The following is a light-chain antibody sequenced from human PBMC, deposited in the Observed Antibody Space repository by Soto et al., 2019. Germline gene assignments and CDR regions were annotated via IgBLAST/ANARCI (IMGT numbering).Light chain of an antibody. CDR2: WAS. J-gene: IGKJ4*01. Sequence: DIVMTQSPDSLAVSLGERATINCKSGQSVLYSSNNKNYLAWYQQKPGRPPKLLIYWASTRESGVPDRFSGSGSGTDFTLTISSLQAEDVAVYYCQQYYSTPLTFGGGTKVDIK. CDR1: QSVLYSSNNKNY. CDR3: QQYYSTPLT. V-gene: IGKV4-1*01.